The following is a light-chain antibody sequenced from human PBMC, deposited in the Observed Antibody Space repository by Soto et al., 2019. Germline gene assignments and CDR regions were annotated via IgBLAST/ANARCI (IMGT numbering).Light chain of an antibody. J-gene: IGLJ3*02. CDR3: SSYTSSRPHGV. CDR2: AVS. V-gene: IGLV2-14*01. CDR1: SSDIGGYNY. Sequence: QSVLTQPASVSGSPGQSITISCTGTSSDIGGYNYVSWYQQHPGKAPKLMIYAVSNRPSGVSNRFSGSKSGNTASLTISGLQAEDEADYCCSSYTSSRPHGVFGGGTKLTVL.